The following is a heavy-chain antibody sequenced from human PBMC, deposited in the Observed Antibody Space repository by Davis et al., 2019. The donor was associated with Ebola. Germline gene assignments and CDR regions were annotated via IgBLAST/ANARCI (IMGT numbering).Heavy chain of an antibody. V-gene: IGHV3-7*03. Sequence: GESLKISCAASGFTFSSYWMSWVRQAPGKGLEWVANIKQDGSEKYYVDSVKGRFTISRDNSKNTLYLQMNSLRAEDTAVYYCAKDMYSAVLLWFGEGYGMDVWGQGTTVTVSS. CDR3: AKDMYSAVLLWFGEGYGMDV. CDR2: IKQDGSEK. D-gene: IGHD3-10*01. CDR1: GFTFSSYW. J-gene: IGHJ6*02.